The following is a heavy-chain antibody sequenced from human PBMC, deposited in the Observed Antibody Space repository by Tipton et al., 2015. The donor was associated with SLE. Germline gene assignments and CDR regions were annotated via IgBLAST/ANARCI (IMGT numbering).Heavy chain of an antibody. CDR1: GGSFSSYY. Sequence: TLSLTCAVYGGSFSSYYWGWIRQPPGKGLEWIGEINHSGSTNYNPSLKSRVTISVDTSKNQFSLKLSSVTAADTAVYYCARSRHGSFDYWGQGTLVTVSS. D-gene: IGHD3-10*01. J-gene: IGHJ4*02. V-gene: IGHV4-34*01. CDR2: INHSGST. CDR3: ARSRHGSFDY.